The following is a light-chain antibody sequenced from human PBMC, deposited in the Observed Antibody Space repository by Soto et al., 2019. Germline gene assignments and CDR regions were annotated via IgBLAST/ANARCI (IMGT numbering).Light chain of an antibody. CDR2: AAS. Sequence: DIQMTQSPSSLSASVGDRVTISCRASQGISNYLAWYQQITGKVPKLLIYAASTLQSGVPSRFSGSGSGTDFTLTISSLQPEDVATYYCQRYNSAPWTFGLGTKVEIK. CDR3: QRYNSAPWT. V-gene: IGKV1-27*01. J-gene: IGKJ1*01. CDR1: QGISNY.